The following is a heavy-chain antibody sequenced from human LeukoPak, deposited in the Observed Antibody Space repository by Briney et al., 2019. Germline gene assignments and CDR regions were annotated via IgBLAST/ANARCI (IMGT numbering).Heavy chain of an antibody. J-gene: IGHJ4*02. CDR3: ARRLRGDFWTTTFDY. CDR2: INPNSGGT. D-gene: IGHD3/OR15-3a*01. V-gene: IGHV1-2*02. CDR1: GYTFTGYY. Sequence: ASVKVSCKASGYTFTGYYMHWVRQAPGQGLEWMGWINPNSGGTNYAQKFQGRVTMIRDTSISTAYMELSRLRSDDTAVYYCARRLRGDFWTTTFDYWGQGTLVTVSS.